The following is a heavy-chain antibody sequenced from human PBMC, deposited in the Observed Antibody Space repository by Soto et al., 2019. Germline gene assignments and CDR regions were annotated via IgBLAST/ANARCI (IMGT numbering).Heavy chain of an antibody. CDR2: INPGNGNT. CDR1: GYIFTSLA. D-gene: IGHD1-1*01. V-gene: IGHV1-3*01. Sequence: ASVKVSCKASGYIFTSLAMHWVRQAPGQRLEWMGWINPGNGNTKYSQSFQGRVTITRDTSASTAYMELSSLRSEDTAVYFCARDLDAYNSTGYCGQGTLVTVSS. J-gene: IGHJ4*02. CDR3: ARDLDAYNSTGY.